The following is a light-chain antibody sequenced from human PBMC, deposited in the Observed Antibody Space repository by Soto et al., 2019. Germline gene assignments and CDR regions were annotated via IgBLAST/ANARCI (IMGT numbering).Light chain of an antibody. CDR3: QQRNVWPPVT. CDR1: PSVTNF. Sequence: EIVMTQSPATLSVSPGERATLSCRASPSVTNFLAWYQQKPGQAPRLLIYGAFNRATGIPARLSGSGSGTDFTLTISSLEPEDSAVYYCQQRNVWPPVTFGQGTRLEIK. V-gene: IGKV3-11*01. J-gene: IGKJ5*01. CDR2: GAF.